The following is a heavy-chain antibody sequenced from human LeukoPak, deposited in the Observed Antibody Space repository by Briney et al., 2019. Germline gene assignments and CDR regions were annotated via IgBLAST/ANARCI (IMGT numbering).Heavy chain of an antibody. CDR2: IYTSGST. Sequence: PSKTLSLTCTVSGGSISNYYWSWIRQPPGKGLEWIGYIYTSGSTNYNPSLKSRVTISVDTSKNQFSLKLTSVTAADTAVYYCVRGGGYGSSPLKWGQGMLVTVSS. V-gene: IGHV4-4*09. J-gene: IGHJ4*02. D-gene: IGHD6-6*01. CDR3: VRGGGYGSSPLK. CDR1: GGSISNYY.